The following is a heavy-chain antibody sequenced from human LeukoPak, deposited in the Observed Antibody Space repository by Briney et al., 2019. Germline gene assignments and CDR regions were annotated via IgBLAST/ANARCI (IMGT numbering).Heavy chain of an antibody. Sequence: GGSLRLSCAASGFTFSSYSMNGVREAPGKALEWVSSISSSSSYIYYADSVKGRFTIYRDNAKNSLYLQMNSLRAEDTAVYYCARDAITMIADAFDIWGQGTMVTVSS. D-gene: IGHD3-22*01. CDR1: GFTFSSYS. CDR2: ISSSSSYI. CDR3: ARDAITMIADAFDI. J-gene: IGHJ3*02. V-gene: IGHV3-21*01.